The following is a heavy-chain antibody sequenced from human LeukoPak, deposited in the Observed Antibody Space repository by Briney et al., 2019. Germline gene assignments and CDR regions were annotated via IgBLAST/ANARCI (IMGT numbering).Heavy chain of an antibody. CDR2: ISYDGSNK. D-gene: IGHD6-13*01. V-gene: IGHV3-30*04. Sequence: QPGGSLRLSCAASGFTFSSYAMHWVRQAPGKGLEWVAVISYDGSNKYYADSVKGRFTISRDNSKNTLYLQMNSLRAEDTAVYYCAKDRYSNSYLDYWGQGTLVTVSS. CDR1: GFTFSSYA. CDR3: AKDRYSNSYLDY. J-gene: IGHJ4*02.